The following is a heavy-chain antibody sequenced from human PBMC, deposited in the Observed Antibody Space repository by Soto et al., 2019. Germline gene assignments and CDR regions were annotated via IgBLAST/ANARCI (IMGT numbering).Heavy chain of an antibody. D-gene: IGHD5-12*01. J-gene: IGHJ4*02. CDR1: GGSITHGGFS. Sequence: QLRLQESGSGVVRTSETLSLTCTVSGGSITHGGFSWSWIRQSPGKGLEWIGYIGHLENTYFHPTFKSRLTMSIDRSTNPFSLNLSSVTAADRAVYYCARGGGNDPFDSWGQGVLVSVSA. V-gene: IGHV4-30-2*06. CDR3: ARGGGNDPFDS. CDR2: IGHLENT.